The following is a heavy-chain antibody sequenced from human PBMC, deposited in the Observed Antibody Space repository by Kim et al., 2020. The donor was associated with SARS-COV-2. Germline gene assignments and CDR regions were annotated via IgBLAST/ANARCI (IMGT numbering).Heavy chain of an antibody. V-gene: IGHV3-15*01. CDR3: TTVIVATFLHYYGMDV. J-gene: IGHJ6*02. D-gene: IGHD5-12*01. CDR2: IKSKTDGVTT. Sequence: GGSLRLSCAASGFTFSNAWMSWVRQAPGKGLEWVGRIKSKTDGVTTDYAAPVKGRFTISRDDSKNTLYLQMNSLKTEDTAVYYCTTVIVATFLHYYGMDVWGQGTTVTVSS. CDR1: GFTFSNAW.